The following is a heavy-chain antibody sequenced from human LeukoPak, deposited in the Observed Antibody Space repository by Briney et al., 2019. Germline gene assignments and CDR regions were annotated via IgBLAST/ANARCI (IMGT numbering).Heavy chain of an antibody. V-gene: IGHV3-33*01. CDR1: GFTFSSYG. D-gene: IGHD6-13*01. CDR3: ARAVSSSSWYRKYYFDY. J-gene: IGHJ4*02. CDR2: IWYDGSNK. Sequence: GGSLRLSCAASGFTFSSYGMHWVRQAPGKGLEWVAVIWYDGSNKYYADSVKGRFTISRDNSKNTLYLQMNSLRAEDTAVYYCARAVSSSSWYRKYYFDYWGQGTLVTVSS.